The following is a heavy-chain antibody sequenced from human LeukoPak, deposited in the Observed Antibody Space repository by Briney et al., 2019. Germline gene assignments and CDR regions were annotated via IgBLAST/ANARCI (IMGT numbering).Heavy chain of an antibody. CDR1: GFTVSSDS. CDR3: ARAESCSSTSCEDYYMDV. D-gene: IGHD2-2*01. CDR2: IYSGGST. Sequence: GGSLRLSCTVSGFTVSSDSMSWVRQAPGKGLEWVSFIYSGGSTYYADSVKGRFTISRDNSKNTLYLQMNSLRAEDTAVYYCARAESCSSTSCEDYYMDVWGKGTTVTVSS. V-gene: IGHV3-53*05. J-gene: IGHJ6*03.